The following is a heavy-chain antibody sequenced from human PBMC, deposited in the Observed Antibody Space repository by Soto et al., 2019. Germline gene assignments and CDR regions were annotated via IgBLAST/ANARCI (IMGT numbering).Heavy chain of an antibody. D-gene: IGHD3-10*01. Sequence: PSQTLSLTCAISGDSVSSYSAAWNWIRQSPSGGLEWLGRTYHRSRFFSDYAESVKSRIIINPDTSKSQFSLQLKSVTPEDTAVYYCVRDRYSSSGWFDPWGQGTPVTVSS. CDR2: TYHRSRFFS. J-gene: IGHJ5*02. CDR1: GDSVSSYSAA. CDR3: VRDRYSSSGWFDP. V-gene: IGHV6-1*01.